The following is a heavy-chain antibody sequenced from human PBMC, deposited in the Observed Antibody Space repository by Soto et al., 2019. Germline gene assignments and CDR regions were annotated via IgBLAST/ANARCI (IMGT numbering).Heavy chain of an antibody. J-gene: IGHJ4*02. D-gene: IGHD4-4*01. Sequence: EVQLVESGGGLVQPGGSLRLSCAASGFTFSDHYMDWVRQAPGKGLEWVGRTRNKANSYTTEYAASVKGRFTISRDDSKNSLYLQMNSLKTEDTAVYYCARVSHLHYFAYWGQGTLVTVSS. V-gene: IGHV3-72*01. CDR2: TRNKANSYTT. CDR3: ARVSHLHYFAY. CDR1: GFTFSDHY.